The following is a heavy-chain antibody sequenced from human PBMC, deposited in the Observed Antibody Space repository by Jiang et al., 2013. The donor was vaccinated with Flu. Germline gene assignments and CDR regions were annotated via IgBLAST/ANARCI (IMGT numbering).Heavy chain of an antibody. CDR3: ARVGIQLWSRGAFDI. J-gene: IGHJ3*02. CDR1: GGSISSYY. Sequence: GPGLVKPSETLSLTCTVSGGSISSYYWSWIRQPPGKGLEWIGYIYYSGSTNYNPSLKSRVTISVDTSKNQFSLKLSSVTAADTAVYYCARVGIQLWSRGAFDIWGQGTMVTVSS. CDR2: IYYSGST. D-gene: IGHD5-18*01. V-gene: IGHV4-59*01.